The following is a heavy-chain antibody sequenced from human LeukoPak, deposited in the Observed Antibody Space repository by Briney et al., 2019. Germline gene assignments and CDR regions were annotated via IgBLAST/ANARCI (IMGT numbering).Heavy chain of an antibody. V-gene: IGHV4-4*07. J-gene: IGHJ2*01. CDR1: GGSISSYY. CDR3: ARQVRGDGDYLPYWYFDL. D-gene: IGHD4-17*01. Sequence: SETLSLTCTVSGGSISSYYWSWIRQPAGKGLVWIGRIYTSGSTNYNPSLKSRVTMSVDTSKSQFSLKLSSVTAADTAVYYCARQVRGDGDYLPYWYFDLWGRGTLVTVSS. CDR2: IYTSGST.